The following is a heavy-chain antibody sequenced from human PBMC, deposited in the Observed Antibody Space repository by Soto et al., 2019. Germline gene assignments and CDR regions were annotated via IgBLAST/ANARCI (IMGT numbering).Heavy chain of an antibody. V-gene: IGHV2-5*02. CDR1: GFSLSTSGVG. Sequence: QITLKESGPTLVKPTQTLTLTCTFSGFSLSTSGVGVGWIRQPPGKALEWLALIYLDDDKRYSPSLKSRLTITKDTSKNQMVITMNNMDPVDTATYYCAHTDYGGAFDIWGQGTMVTVSS. CDR2: IYLDDDK. J-gene: IGHJ3*02. CDR3: AHTDYGGAFDI. D-gene: IGHD4-17*01.